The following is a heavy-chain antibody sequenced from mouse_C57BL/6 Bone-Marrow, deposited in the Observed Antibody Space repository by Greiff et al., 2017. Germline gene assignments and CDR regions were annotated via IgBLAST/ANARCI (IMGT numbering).Heavy chain of an antibody. Sequence: DVMLVESGEGLVKPGGSLKLSCAASGFTFSSYAMSWVRQTPEKRLEWVAYISSGGDYIYYADTVKGRFTISRDNARNTLYLQMSILKSEDTAMYYCTRDGVLFFDYWGQGTTLTVSS. D-gene: IGHD1-1*02. CDR3: TRDGVLFFDY. CDR1: GFTFSSYA. CDR2: ISSGGDYI. J-gene: IGHJ2*01. V-gene: IGHV5-9-1*02.